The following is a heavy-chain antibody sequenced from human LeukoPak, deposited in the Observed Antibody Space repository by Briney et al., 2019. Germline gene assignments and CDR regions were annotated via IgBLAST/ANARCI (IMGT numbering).Heavy chain of an antibody. Sequence: ASVKVSCKASGYTFTSYYMHWVRQAPGQGLEWMGIINSSGGSTGYPQNFQGRVTMTRDTSTSTVYMELSSLRSEDTAVYYCARSYCSSTICPSDEYYHYYSMDVWGQGTTVTVSS. CDR2: INSSGGST. CDR3: ARSYCSSTICPSDEYYHYYSMDV. J-gene: IGHJ6*02. CDR1: GYTFTSYY. D-gene: IGHD2-2*01. V-gene: IGHV1-46*01.